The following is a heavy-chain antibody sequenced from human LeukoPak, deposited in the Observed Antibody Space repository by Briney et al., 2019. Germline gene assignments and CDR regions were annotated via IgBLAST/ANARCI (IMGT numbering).Heavy chain of an antibody. V-gene: IGHV1-69*13. CDR1: GYTFTGYY. CDR3: ARGGNSSSWFLIEY. CDR2: IIPIFGSA. Sequence: SVKVSCKASGYTFTGYYMHWVRQAPGQGLECMGGIIPIFGSANYAQKFQGRVTITADESTSTAYMELSSLRSEDTAVYYCARGGNSSSWFLIEYWGQGTLVTVSS. J-gene: IGHJ4*02. D-gene: IGHD6-13*01.